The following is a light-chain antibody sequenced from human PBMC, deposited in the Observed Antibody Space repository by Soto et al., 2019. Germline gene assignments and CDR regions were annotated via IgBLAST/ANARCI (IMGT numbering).Light chain of an antibody. CDR1: QSVSSSY. V-gene: IGKV3-20*01. J-gene: IGKJ1*01. Sequence: EIVLTQSPGTLSLSPGERATLSYRASQSVSSSYLAWYQQKPGQAPRLLIYGASSRATGIPDRFSGSGSGTDFTLTISRLEPEDFAVYYCQQYGSSPGTFGQGTKVEMK. CDR2: GAS. CDR3: QQYGSSPGT.